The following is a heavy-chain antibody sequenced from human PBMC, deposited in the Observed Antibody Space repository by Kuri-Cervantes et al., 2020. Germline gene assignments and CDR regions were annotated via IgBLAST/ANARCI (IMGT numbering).Heavy chain of an antibody. J-gene: IGHJ6*02. CDR2: IYYSGST. Sequence: SETLSLTCTVSGGSISSGGYYWSWIRQHPGKGLEWIGYIYYSGSTYYNPSLKSRVTISVDTSKNQFSLKLSSVTAADTAVYYCARSASSSWYGYYYYGMDVWGQGTTVTVSS. D-gene: IGHD6-13*01. CDR1: GGSISSGGYY. CDR3: ARSASSSWYGYYYYGMDV. V-gene: IGHV4-31*03.